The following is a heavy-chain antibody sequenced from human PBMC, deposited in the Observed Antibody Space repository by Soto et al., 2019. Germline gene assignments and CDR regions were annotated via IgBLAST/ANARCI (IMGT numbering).Heavy chain of an antibody. D-gene: IGHD2-2*01. J-gene: IGHJ3*02. CDR1: GFTFSSYW. CDR2: INSDGSST. CDR3: ARRPGVLVPAASDAFDI. V-gene: IGHV3-74*01. Sequence: PGGSLRLSCAASGFTFSSYWMHWVRQAPGKGLVWVSRINSDGSSTSYADSVKGRFTISRDDAKNTLYLQMNSLRAEDTAVYYFARRPGVLVPAASDAFDIWGQGTMVTVSS.